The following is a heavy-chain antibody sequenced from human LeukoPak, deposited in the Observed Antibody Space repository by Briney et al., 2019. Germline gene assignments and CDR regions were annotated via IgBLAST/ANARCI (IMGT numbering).Heavy chain of an antibody. CDR1: GFTFSSYE. CDR2: LSSSGSTK. V-gene: IGHV3-48*03. CDR3: ARAVEMDTIEDY. J-gene: IGHJ4*02. Sequence: GGSLRLSCAASGFTFSSYEMNWVRPAPGKGLEWDSYLSSSGSTKYYADSVTGRFPISRDNAKNSLYLQMNSLRAEDTAVYYCARAVEMDTIEDYWGQGTLVTVSS. D-gene: IGHD5-24*01.